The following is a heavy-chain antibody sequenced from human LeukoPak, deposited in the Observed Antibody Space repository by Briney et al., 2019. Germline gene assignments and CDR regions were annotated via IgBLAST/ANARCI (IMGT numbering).Heavy chain of an antibody. Sequence: GGSLRLSCEVSGFTFTDFWMNWVRQAPGKGPGWVASIRQDGSEKTYVDSVKGRFTISRDNTKNSLSLQLNGLRAEDTAVYYCARDGTAPGLYFDLWGQGTLVTVSS. J-gene: IGHJ4*01. D-gene: IGHD6-13*01. CDR3: ARDGTAPGLYFDL. V-gene: IGHV3-7*01. CDR1: GFTFTDFW. CDR2: IRQDGSEK.